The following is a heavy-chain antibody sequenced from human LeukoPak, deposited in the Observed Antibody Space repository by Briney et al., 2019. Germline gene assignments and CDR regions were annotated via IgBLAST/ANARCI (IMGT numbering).Heavy chain of an antibody. D-gene: IGHD1-1*01. V-gene: IGHV4-39*07. Sequence: SETLSLTCIVSGASISSGNYYWAWIRQPPGKCLEWIGTFYSGGCAYYNPSLTSRVSISKDTSDNQFSLRLSSVTAADTAVYYCARKQSGTMYDVWGQGTLVTVTS. CDR1: GASISSGNYY. CDR3: ARKQSGTMYDV. CDR2: FYSGGCA. J-gene: IGHJ4*02.